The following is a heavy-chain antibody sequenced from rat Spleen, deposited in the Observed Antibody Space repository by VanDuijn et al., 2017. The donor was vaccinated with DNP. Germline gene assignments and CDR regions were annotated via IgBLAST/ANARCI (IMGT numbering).Heavy chain of an antibody. CDR1: GFTFSDYY. J-gene: IGHJ2*01. D-gene: IGHD3-1*01. CDR2: ISPGGGVT. V-gene: IGHV5-27*01. CDR3: TTDPPPFDY. Sequence: EVQLVESGGGLVQPGRSLKLSCAASGFTFSDYYMAWVRQAPTKGLEWVASISPGGGVTSYRDSVQGRFTISRDNAKSTLYLQMDSLRSEDTATYYCTTDPPPFDYWGQGVMVTVSS.